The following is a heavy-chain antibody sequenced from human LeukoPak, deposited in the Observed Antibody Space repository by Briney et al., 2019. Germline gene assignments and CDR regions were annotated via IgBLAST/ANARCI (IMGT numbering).Heavy chain of an antibody. CDR1: GFTFSSYA. CDR2: IWHDGSNQ. Sequence: PGGSLRLSCVASGFTFSSYAMHWVGQAPGKGLEWVAVIWHDGSNQTYTDSVKGRFTISRDNSKNTLNLHMNSLRAEDTAMYYCARDRGPGGLAGTYYWGQGTLVTVSS. J-gene: IGHJ4*02. CDR3: ARDRGPGGLAGTYY. D-gene: IGHD6-19*01. V-gene: IGHV3-33*01.